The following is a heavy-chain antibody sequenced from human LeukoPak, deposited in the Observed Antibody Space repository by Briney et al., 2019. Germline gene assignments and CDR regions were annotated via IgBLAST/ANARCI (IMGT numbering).Heavy chain of an antibody. D-gene: IGHD1-26*01. CDR3: ARGAPSGSYDFDY. CDR1: GYTFTGYA. V-gene: IGHV1-18*01. J-gene: IGHJ4*02. Sequence: ASVKVSCKASGYTFTGYAISWVRQAPGQGLEWMGWISAYSGNTNYAQKVQGRVTMTTDTSTSTAYMELRSLRSDDTAVYYCARGAPSGSYDFDYWGQGTLVTVSS. CDR2: ISAYSGNT.